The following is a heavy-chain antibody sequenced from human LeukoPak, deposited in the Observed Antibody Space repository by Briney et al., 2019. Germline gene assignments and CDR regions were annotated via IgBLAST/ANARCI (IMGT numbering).Heavy chain of an antibody. CDR1: GGSISSYY. D-gene: IGHD3-9*01. Sequence: SETLSLTCTVSGGSISSYYWSWIRQPPGKGLEWIGSIYYSGSTYYNPSLKSRVTISVDTSKNQFSLKLSSVTAADTAVYYCARHGSDILTGYPNWFDPWGQGTLVTVSS. CDR3: ARHGSDILTGYPNWFDP. V-gene: IGHV4-59*05. J-gene: IGHJ5*02. CDR2: IYYSGST.